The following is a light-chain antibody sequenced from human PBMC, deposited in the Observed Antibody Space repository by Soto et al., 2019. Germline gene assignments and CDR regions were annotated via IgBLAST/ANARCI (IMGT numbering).Light chain of an antibody. V-gene: IGKV3D-20*01. CDR2: DAS. CDR1: QSVSSGY. J-gene: IGKJ1*01. CDR3: QQYGSSPWT. Sequence: EIVLTQSPATLSLSPGERATLSCGASQSVSSGYLAWYQQKPGLAPRLLIYDASSRATGIPDRFSGSGSGTDVTLTISRLEPEDFAVYYCQQYGSSPWTFGQGTRVEIK.